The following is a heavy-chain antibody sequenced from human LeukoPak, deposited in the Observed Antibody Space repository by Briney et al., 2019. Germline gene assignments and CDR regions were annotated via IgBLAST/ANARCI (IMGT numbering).Heavy chain of an antibody. CDR3: ARSNDYYGSGSYYRS. CDR1: GSTFSSYS. V-gene: IGHV3-48*01. Sequence: PGGSLRLSCAASGSTFSSYSMNWVRQAPGKGLEWVSYISSSSSTKYYADSVEGRFTVSRDNSKNTLYLQMNSLTAEDTAVYYCARSNDYYGSGSYYRSWGQGTLVTVSS. J-gene: IGHJ4*02. CDR2: ISSSSSTK. D-gene: IGHD3-10*01.